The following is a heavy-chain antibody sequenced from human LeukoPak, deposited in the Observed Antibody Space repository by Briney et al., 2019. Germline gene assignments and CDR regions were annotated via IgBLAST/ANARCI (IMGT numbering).Heavy chain of an antibody. CDR2: ISSSSSYI. Sequence: PGGSLRLSCAASGFTFSSYAMSWVRPAPGKGLEWVSSISSSSSYIYYADSVKGRFTISTDNATNSLYLQMNSLRAEDTAVYYCARGAVAGTSGYWGQGTLVTVSS. CDR3: ARGAVAGTSGY. CDR1: GFTFSSYA. J-gene: IGHJ4*02. D-gene: IGHD6-19*01. V-gene: IGHV3-21*01.